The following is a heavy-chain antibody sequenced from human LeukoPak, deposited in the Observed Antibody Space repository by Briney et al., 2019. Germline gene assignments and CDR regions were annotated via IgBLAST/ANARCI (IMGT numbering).Heavy chain of an antibody. CDR3: ARGGRYYYGSGTYYSRTFDI. Sequence: GGSLRLSCAASGFRFSDYSMSWIRQAPGKGLEWISSITSSGSTIYYADSVKGRFTISRDNAKNSLYLQMNSLRAEDTAVYYCARGGRYYYGSGTYYSRTFDIWGQGTMVTVSS. D-gene: IGHD3-10*01. CDR1: GFRFSDYS. V-gene: IGHV3-11*01. J-gene: IGHJ3*02. CDR2: ITSSGSTI.